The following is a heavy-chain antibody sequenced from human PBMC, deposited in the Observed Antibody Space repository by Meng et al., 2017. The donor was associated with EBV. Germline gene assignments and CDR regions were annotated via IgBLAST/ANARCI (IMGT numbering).Heavy chain of an antibody. V-gene: IGHV3-23*01. CDR2: ISGSGGST. D-gene: IGHD1-26*01. Sequence: EGQLLGCGGGLVQPGGSLRLSCAASGFTFSSYAMSWVRQAPGKGLEWVSAISGSGGSTYYADSVKGRFTISRDNSKNTLYLQMNSLRAEDTAVYYCAKVNQLLGGNDYWGQGTLVTVSS. CDR3: AKVNQLLGGNDY. J-gene: IGHJ4*02. CDR1: GFTFSSYA.